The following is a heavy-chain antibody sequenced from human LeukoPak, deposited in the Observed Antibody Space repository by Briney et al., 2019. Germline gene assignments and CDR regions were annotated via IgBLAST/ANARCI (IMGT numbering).Heavy chain of an antibody. CDR3: ARAGVPLSYYYMDV. V-gene: IGHV3-20*04. Sequence: AGGSLRLSCAAAGFTFSNFWMSWVRQAPGKGLEWVSGINWNGGSTGYADSVKGRFTISRDNAKNSLYLQMNSLRAEDTALYYCARAGVPLSYYYMDVWGKGTTVTVSS. J-gene: IGHJ6*03. CDR2: INWNGGST. CDR1: GFTFSNFW. D-gene: IGHD3-10*01.